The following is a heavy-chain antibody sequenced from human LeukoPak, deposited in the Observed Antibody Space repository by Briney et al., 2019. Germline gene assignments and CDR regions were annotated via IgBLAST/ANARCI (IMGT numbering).Heavy chain of an antibody. Sequence: PSETLSLTCTVSGGSISSYYWSWIRQPPGKGLEWIGNVFYSGSTNYNPSLKSRVTISVDTSKNQFSLRLSSVTAADTAVYYCARHENAVPSSRGQGTLVTVSS. J-gene: IGHJ4*02. CDR2: VFYSGST. CDR1: GGSISSYY. CDR3: ARHENAVPSS. D-gene: IGHD2-2*01. V-gene: IGHV4-59*08.